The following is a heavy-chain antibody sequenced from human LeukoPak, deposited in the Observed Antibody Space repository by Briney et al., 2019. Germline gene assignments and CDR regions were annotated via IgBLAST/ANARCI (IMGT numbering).Heavy chain of an antibody. Sequence: ASVKVSCKASGYIFTSHYIHWVRQAPGQGLEWMGIINPGGGSTTYAQKFQGRLTMTSDTSTTTVYMELSSLRSDDTAMFYCARGQPVGGTRDPFDYWGQGTLVTVSS. V-gene: IGHV1-46*01. CDR1: GYIFTSHY. J-gene: IGHJ4*02. CDR2: INPGGGST. CDR3: ARGQPVGGTRDPFDY. D-gene: IGHD6-19*01.